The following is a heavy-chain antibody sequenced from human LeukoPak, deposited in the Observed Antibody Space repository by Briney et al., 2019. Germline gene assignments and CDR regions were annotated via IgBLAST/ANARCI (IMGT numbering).Heavy chain of an antibody. D-gene: IGHD5-18*01. CDR2: INPNSGGT. V-gene: IGHV1-2*04. J-gene: IGHJ4*02. CDR1: GFTFTGYY. CDR3: ARAASGYSYGLYWD. Sequence: GASVKVSCRASGFTFTGYYMHWVRQAPGQGLEWMGWINPNSGGTNYAQKFQGWVTMTRDTSISTAYMELSRLRSDDTAVYYCARAASGYSYGLYWDWGQGTLVTVSS.